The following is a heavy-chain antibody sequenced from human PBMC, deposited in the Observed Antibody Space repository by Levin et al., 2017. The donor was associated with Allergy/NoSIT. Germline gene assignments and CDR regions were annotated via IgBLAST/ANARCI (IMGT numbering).Heavy chain of an antibody. CDR2: INPNSGGT. J-gene: IGHJ4*02. V-gene: IGHV1-2*02. D-gene: IGHD2-8*02. Sequence: ASVKVSCEASGYTFTDYSIHWLRQAPGQGLEWMGWINPNSGGTNYAQKFQGRVTMTRDTSVHTAYMDFVRLRSDDSAVYYCAREESIVLIPPAFDSWGQGTLVTVSS. CDR3: AREESIVLIPPAFDS. CDR1: GYTFTDYS.